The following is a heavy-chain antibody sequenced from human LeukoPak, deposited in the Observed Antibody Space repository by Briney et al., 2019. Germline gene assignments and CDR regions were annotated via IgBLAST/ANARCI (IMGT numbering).Heavy chain of an antibody. CDR2: VSGYNGNT. CDR1: GYTFTYYG. CDR3: ARNLIAVTGSGPDSSYYYIDV. Sequence: ASVKVSCKASGYTFTYYGINWVRLAPGQGLEWMGWVSGYNGNTRYAQNFQGRLTLTTDTSTNIAYMELMRLTSEDTAVYYCARNLIAVTGSGPDSSYYYIDVWGKGTTVIVSS. V-gene: IGHV1-18*01. D-gene: IGHD3-10*01. J-gene: IGHJ6*03.